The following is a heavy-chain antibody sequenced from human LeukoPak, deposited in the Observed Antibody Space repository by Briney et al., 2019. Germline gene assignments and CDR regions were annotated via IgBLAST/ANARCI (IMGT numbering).Heavy chain of an antibody. CDR1: GFTVSSNY. CDR3: ARGVPYDSWSGPHYSDY. CDR2: IYSGGST. V-gene: IGHV3-53*01. Sequence: SGGSLRLSCAASGFTVSSNYMSWVRQAPGKGLEWVSVIYSGGSTYYADSVKGRFTISRDNSKNTLYLQMNSLRAEDTAVYYCARGVPYDSWSGPHYSDYWGQGTLVTVSS. D-gene: IGHD3-3*01. J-gene: IGHJ4*02.